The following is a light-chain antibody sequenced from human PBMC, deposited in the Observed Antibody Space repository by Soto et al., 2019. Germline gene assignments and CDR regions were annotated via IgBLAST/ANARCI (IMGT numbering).Light chain of an antibody. V-gene: IGKV1-5*03. CDR3: QQYNSYLT. Sequence: DIQMTQPPSTLSASVGDRVTITCRARQSISSWLAWYQQKPWKAPKLLIYKAASLESGDPSRFSGSGSGTEFTLTISSLQPDDFATYYCQQYNSYLTFGGGTKVEIK. J-gene: IGKJ4*01. CDR2: KAA. CDR1: QSISSW.